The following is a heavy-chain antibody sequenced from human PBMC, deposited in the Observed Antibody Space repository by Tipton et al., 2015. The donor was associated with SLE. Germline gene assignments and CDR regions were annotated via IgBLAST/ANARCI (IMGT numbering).Heavy chain of an antibody. CDR1: GGSLNNHF. D-gene: IGHD3-22*01. J-gene: IGHJ3*02. CDR3: ARALSTMILEVPGPFDM. CDR2: VSPSGGT. V-gene: IGHV4-4*07. Sequence: TLSLTCTVSGGSLNNHFCSWIRQSAGKGLEWIGRVSPSGGTNYNPSLKSRVTMSVDTSRNQFSLTLSSVTAADTAVYYCARALSTMILEVPGPFDMSGQGTMVTVSS.